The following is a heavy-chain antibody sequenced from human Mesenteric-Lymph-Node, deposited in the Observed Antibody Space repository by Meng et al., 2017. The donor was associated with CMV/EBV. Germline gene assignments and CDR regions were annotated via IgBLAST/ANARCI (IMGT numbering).Heavy chain of an antibody. D-gene: IGHD6-13*01. J-gene: IGHJ5*02. CDR2: IIPILGIA. CDR1: GGTFSSYS. CDR3: AGGIAAAGSRWFDP. V-gene: IGHV1-69*02. Sequence: QVQLVQSGVEEKKPGSSVKVTCKASGGTFSSYSISWVRQAPGQGLEWMGRIIPILGIANYAQKFQGRVTITADKSTSTAYMELSSLRSEDTAVYYCAGGIAAAGSRWFDPWGQGTLVTVSS.